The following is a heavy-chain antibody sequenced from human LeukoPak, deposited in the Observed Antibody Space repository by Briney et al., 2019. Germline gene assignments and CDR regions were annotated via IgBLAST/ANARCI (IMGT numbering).Heavy chain of an antibody. D-gene: IGHD3-3*01. V-gene: IGHV4-34*01. J-gene: IGHJ5*02. CDR3: ARAPYYDFWSGYRGVFDP. Sequence: SETLSLTCAVYGGSFSGYYWSWIRHPPGKGLDWIGEINHSGSTNYNPSLKSRVTISVDTSKNQFSLKLSSVTAADTAVYYCARAPYYDFWSGYRGVFDPWGQGTLVTVSS. CDR1: GGSFSGYY. CDR2: INHSGST.